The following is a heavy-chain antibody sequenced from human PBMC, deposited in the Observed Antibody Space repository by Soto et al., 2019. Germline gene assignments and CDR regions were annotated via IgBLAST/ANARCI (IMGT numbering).Heavy chain of an antibody. CDR1: GFTLSSSV. CDR2: FWKDGTTK. CDR3: SKGKRPPPPYSAYEPFEY. V-gene: IGHV3-33*06. D-gene: IGHD5-12*01. J-gene: IGHJ4*01. Sequence: QVQLVESGGGVVQPGTSLRLSCAASGFTLSSSVMHWVRQAPGKGLELVAVFWKDGTTKYYADSVKGRFTISRDNSKNTLYLELNSLRPEDTALYYCSKGKRPPPPYSAYEPFEYWGHGTLVSVSS.